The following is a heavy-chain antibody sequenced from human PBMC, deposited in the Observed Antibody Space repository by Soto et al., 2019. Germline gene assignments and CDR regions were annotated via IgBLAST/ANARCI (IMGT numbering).Heavy chain of an antibody. J-gene: IGHJ4*02. CDR1: GYTFTSYN. D-gene: IGHD5-12*01. Sequence: QVQLVQSGAEVRKPGASVKVSCKASGYTFTSYNIHWVRQAPGQGLEWMAIIYARGGSTTYAQNLQGGVTVTRDTSTSTVYMELSSLRSDDTATYFCFRGGFDDYEKEGRYWGQGTLVTVSS. CDR3: FRGGFDDYEKEGRY. CDR2: IYARGGST. V-gene: IGHV1-46*01.